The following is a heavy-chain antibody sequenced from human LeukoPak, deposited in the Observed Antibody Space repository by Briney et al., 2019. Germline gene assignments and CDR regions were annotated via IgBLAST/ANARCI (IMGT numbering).Heavy chain of an antibody. D-gene: IGHD6-19*01. CDR3: AKDGSWQWLVRADRADAFDI. V-gene: IGHV4-59*12. Sequence: SETLSLTCTVSGGSISSYYWSWIRQPPGKGLEWIGYIYYSGSTNYNPSLKSRVPISVEMSRKQFILKRSSVNAADTAVYYCAKDGSWQWLVRADRADAFDIWGQGTMVTVSS. CDR2: IYYSGST. CDR1: GGSISSYY. J-gene: IGHJ3*02.